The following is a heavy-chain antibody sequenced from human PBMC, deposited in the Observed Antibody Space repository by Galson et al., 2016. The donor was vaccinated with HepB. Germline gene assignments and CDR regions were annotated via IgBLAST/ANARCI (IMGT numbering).Heavy chain of an antibody. J-gene: IGHJ4*02. CDR3: ASRPGGASVYYGVFDY. V-gene: IGHV4-59*12. CDR1: GGSISSSF. CDR2: ISYDGRT. D-gene: IGHD2-8*02. Sequence: ETLSLPCTVSGGSISSSFWTWIRQPPGKPLEWIGYISYDGRTNYNPSLNSRVTISADTSNNQFSLRLTSMTAADTAVYYCASRPGGASVYYGVFDYWGQGALVTVSS.